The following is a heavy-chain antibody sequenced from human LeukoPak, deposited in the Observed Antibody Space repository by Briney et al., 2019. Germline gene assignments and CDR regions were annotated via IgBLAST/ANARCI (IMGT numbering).Heavy chain of an antibody. CDR1: GGTFTSYA. J-gene: IGHJ5*01. Sequence: GSSVKVSCKASGGTFTSYAISWVRQAPGQGLEWMGRIIPIFGTANYAQKFQGRVTITTDESTSTAYMELSSLRSEDTAVYYCAPERYCSGGSCYSGLEGRHGFDSWGQGTLVTVSS. V-gene: IGHV1-69*05. CDR3: APERYCSGGSCYSGLEGRHGFDS. D-gene: IGHD2-15*01. CDR2: IIPIFGTA.